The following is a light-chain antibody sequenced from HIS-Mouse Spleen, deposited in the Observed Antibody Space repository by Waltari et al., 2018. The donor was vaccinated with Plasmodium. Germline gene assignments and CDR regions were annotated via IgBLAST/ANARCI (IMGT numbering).Light chain of an antibody. CDR2: AAS. CDR1: QIISSY. Sequence: DIQMTQSPSSLSASVADRVTIPCRASQIISSYLNWYQQKPGKAPKLLIYAASSLQSGVPSRFSGSGSGTDFTLTISSLQPEDFATYYCQQSYSTWTFGQGTKVEIK. J-gene: IGKJ1*01. V-gene: IGKV1-39*01. CDR3: QQSYSTWT.